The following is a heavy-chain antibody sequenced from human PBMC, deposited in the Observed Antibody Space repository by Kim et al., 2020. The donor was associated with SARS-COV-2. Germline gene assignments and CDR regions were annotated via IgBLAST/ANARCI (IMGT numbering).Heavy chain of an antibody. J-gene: IGHJ4*02. V-gene: IGHV3-33*01. Sequence: TSSVKRRFTISRDNSKNTLFLQMNSLRAEDTAVYYCARDYGRSPFDYWGQGTLVTVSS. D-gene: IGHD3-16*01. CDR3: ARDYGRSPFDY.